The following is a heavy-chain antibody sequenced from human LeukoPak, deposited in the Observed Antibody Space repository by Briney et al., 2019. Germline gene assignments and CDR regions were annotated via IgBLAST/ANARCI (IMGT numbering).Heavy chain of an antibody. CDR2: INPNSGGT. Sequence: ASVKVSCKASGYTFTGYYMHWVRQAPGQGLEWMGWINPNSGGTNYAQKFQGRVTMTRDTSISTAYMELSRLRSDDTAVYYCARVYGGNLGYYYYYGMDAWGQGTTVTVSS. CDR1: GYTFTGYY. V-gene: IGHV1-2*02. CDR3: ARVYGGNLGYYYYYGMDA. J-gene: IGHJ6*02. D-gene: IGHD4-23*01.